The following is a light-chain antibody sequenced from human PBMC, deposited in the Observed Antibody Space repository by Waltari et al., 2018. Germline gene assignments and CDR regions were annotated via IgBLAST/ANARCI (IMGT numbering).Light chain of an antibody. J-gene: IGKJ3*01. CDR3: QRSGGS. V-gene: IGKV3-20*01. CDR2: GTS. CDR1: QTLKTRH. Sequence: ENGVTQSPGTLSLSPGERATLSFRTSQTLKTRHLAWYQHKPAQAPRLLIYGTSDRASGVPERFSGSGSVTDFTLTITRLEPEDFAVYYCQRSGGSFGPGTKVDVK.